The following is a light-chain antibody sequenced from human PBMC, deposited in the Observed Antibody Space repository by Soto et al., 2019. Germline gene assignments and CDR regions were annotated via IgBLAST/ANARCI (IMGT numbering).Light chain of an antibody. J-gene: IGLJ1*01. Sequence: QSALTQPHSGSGSPGQSVTISCTGTSIDFVSYNRVSWYQQPPGTAPKLIIYEARNRPSGVPDRFSGSKSGNTASLTISGLQAPYEADYDGSLYKSDNPYLFGTGTKLTVL. CDR2: EAR. CDR1: SIDFVSYNR. V-gene: IGLV2-18*01. CDR3: SLYKSDNPYL.